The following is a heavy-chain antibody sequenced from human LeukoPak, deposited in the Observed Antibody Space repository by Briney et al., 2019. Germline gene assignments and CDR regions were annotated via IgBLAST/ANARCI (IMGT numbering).Heavy chain of an antibody. D-gene: IGHD1-1*01. V-gene: IGHV3-23*01. CDR3: AKNWND. J-gene: IGHJ4*02. CDR2: LSGNGDTT. Sequence: LGGSLRLSCAASGFTFSSYAMSWVRQAPGKGLEWVSALSGNGDTTYYAGSVKGRFTISRDTSKSTLFLQMNSLRVEDTAIYYCAKNWNDWGQGTLVTISS. CDR1: GFTFSSYA.